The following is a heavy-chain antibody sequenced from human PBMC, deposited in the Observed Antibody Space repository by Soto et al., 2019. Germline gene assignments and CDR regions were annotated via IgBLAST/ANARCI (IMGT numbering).Heavy chain of an antibody. V-gene: IGHV1-24*01. CDR2: FDPEDGKT. J-gene: IGHJ6*02. D-gene: IGHD6-19*01. CDR3: ATELSGYNSGWYVHYGLDV. CDR1: GYTLTDFS. Sequence: QVQLVQSGAEVKKPGASVKVSCKVYGYTLTDFSIHWVREAPGKGLEWMGGFDPEDGKTIYAPKFQGRVTMTEDTSTDTVYMQLSSLRSEDTAVYYCATELSGYNSGWYVHYGLDVWGQGTTVTVSS.